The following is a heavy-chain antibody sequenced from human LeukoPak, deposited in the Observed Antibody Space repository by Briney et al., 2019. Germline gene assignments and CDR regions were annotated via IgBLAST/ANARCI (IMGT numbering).Heavy chain of an antibody. CDR2: IKQDGSEK. J-gene: IGHJ4*02. V-gene: IGHV3-7*05. CDR1: GFTFSSYW. Sequence: GGSLRLSCAASGFTFSSYWMSWVRQAPGKGLEWVGNIKQDGSEKYYVDSVKGRFTISRDNAKNSLYLQMNSLRAEDTAVYYCARKAAAGRSAFDYWGQGTLVTVSS. CDR3: ARKAAAGRSAFDY. D-gene: IGHD6-13*01.